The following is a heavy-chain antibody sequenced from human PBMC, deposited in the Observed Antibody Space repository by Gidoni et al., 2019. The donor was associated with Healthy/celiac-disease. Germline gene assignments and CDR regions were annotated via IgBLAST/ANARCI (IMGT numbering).Heavy chain of an antibody. Sequence: QLQLQESGPGLVKPSETLSLTCTVSGGSISSSSYYWGWIRQPPGKGLEWIGSIYYSGSTYYNPSLKSRVTISVDTSKNQFSLKLSSVTAADTAVYYCARDTVDIVATITKPPYSFDYWGQGTLVTVSS. D-gene: IGHD5-12*01. CDR2: IYYSGST. CDR3: ARDTVDIVATITKPPYSFDY. V-gene: IGHV4-39*07. J-gene: IGHJ4*02. CDR1: GGSISSSSYY.